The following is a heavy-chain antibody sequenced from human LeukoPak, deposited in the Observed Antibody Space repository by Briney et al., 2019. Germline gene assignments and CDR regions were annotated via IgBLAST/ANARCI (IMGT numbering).Heavy chain of an antibody. J-gene: IGHJ5*02. CDR1: GGSISSSRYY. V-gene: IGHV4-39*01. CDR3: ARRQYYYDSSGYLDWFDP. Sequence: SETLSLTCTVSGGSISSSRYYWGWIRQPPGKGLEWIGSIYYSGRTYYNPSLKRRATISVDTSKNQFSLKLSSVTAADTAVYYCARRQYYYDSSGYLDWFDPWGQGTLVTVSS. D-gene: IGHD3-22*01. CDR2: IYYSGRT.